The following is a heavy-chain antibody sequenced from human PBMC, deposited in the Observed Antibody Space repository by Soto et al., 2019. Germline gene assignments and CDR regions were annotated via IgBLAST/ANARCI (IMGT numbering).Heavy chain of an antibody. CDR2: ISSSSYI. J-gene: IGHJ4*02. CDR3: ATYFTGAGGRGH. CDR1: GFTFSSYS. V-gene: IGHV3-21*04. Sequence: PVGSLRLSCAASGFTFSSYSMNWVRQAPGKGLEWVSSISSSSYIYYADSVKGRFTISRDNAKNSLYLQMNSLTAADTAVHFCATYFTGAGGRGHWGQGTLVTVSS. D-gene: IGHD2-8*02.